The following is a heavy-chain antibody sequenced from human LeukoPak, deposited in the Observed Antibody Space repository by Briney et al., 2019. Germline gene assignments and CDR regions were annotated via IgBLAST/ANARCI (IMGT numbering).Heavy chain of an antibody. D-gene: IGHD3-22*01. CDR1: GYTFTSYG. V-gene: IGHV1-18*01. CDR2: ISAYNGNT. CDR3: ARSVIPYYYDSSGYFYDAFDI. Sequence: ASVKVSCKASGYTFTSYGISWVRQAPGQGLEWMGWISAYNGNTNYAQKLQGRVTMTTDTSTSTAYMELRSLRSDDTAVYYCARSVIPYYYDSSGYFYDAFDIWGQGTMVTVSS. J-gene: IGHJ3*02.